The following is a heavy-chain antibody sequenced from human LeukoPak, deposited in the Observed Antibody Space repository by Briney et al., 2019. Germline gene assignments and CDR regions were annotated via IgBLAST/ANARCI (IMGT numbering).Heavy chain of an antibody. CDR3: ARDPYSGTYGDYYYYYMDV. V-gene: IGHV3-20*04. CDR1: GFTFDDYG. Sequence: SGGSLRLSCAASGFTFDDYGMSWVRQAPGKGLEWVSGISWNGGTTAYAESVKGRFTISRDNAKNSLYLQMNSLRPEDTAVYYCARDPYSGTYGDYYYYYMDVWGKGTTVTISS. CDR2: ISWNGGTT. J-gene: IGHJ6*03. D-gene: IGHD1-26*01.